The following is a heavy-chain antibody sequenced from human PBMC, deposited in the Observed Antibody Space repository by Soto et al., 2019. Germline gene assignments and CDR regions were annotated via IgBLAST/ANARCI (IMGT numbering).Heavy chain of an antibody. D-gene: IGHD2-2*02. CDR2: IYYSGST. CDR3: ATSYGNACYTF. CDR1: Y. V-gene: IGHV4-31*02. J-gene: IGHJ4*02. Sequence: YWSWIRQPPEKGLEWIGNIYYSGSTYYNPSLKSRLTISVDKSKNQFTLQLTSVTVADTAVYYCATSYGNACYTFWGQGTQVTVSS.